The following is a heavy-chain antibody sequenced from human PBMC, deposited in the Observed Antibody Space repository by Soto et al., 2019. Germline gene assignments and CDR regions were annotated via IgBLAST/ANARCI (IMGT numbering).Heavy chain of an antibody. J-gene: IGHJ3*02. CDR3: ARPSEYYYDTPDAFDI. Sequence: QLQLQESGPGLVKPSETLSLTCTVFGGSISSSSYYWGWIRQPPGKGLEWIGSIYYSGSTYYNPSLKIRVTISVDTSKNQFSLKLSSVTAADTAVYYCARPSEYYYDTPDAFDIWGQGTMVTVSS. CDR1: GGSISSSSYY. D-gene: IGHD3-22*01. CDR2: IYYSGST. V-gene: IGHV4-39*01.